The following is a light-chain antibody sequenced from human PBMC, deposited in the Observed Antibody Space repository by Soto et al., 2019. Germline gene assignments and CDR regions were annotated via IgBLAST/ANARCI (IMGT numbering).Light chain of an antibody. CDR1: RSSIGSNT. CDR3: AAWDDSLSVPV. V-gene: IGLV1-44*01. J-gene: IGLJ3*02. Sequence: QSVLTQPPSASGTPGQRVTISCSGSRSSIGSNTVTWYQHLPGAAAKLLVYNNNQRPSGVPDRFYGSKSDTSASVAISGIQFEDEAFYYCAAWDDSLSVPVFGGGTKLTVL. CDR2: NNN.